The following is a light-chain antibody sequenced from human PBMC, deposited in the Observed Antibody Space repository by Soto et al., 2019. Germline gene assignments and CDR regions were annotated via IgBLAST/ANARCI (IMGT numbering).Light chain of an antibody. CDR1: QGISTY. J-gene: IGKJ2*01. V-gene: IGKV1-39*01. Sequence: DIQVTHSPVSLSASVGDRVSITCRTSQGISTYLNWYQQKTGYAPRLLISAASDLETRVPSRFSGSGSGADFTLTINSLRPEDFATYYCQQAYTKPYTFGLWTKFEI. CDR2: AAS. CDR3: QQAYTKPYT.